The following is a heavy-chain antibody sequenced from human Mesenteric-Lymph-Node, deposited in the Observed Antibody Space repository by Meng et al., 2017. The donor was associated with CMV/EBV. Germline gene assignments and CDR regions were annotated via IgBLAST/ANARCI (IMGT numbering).Heavy chain of an antibody. V-gene: IGHV4-31*02. CDR1: ISCGCSY. CDR2: IYYRGSP. J-gene: IGHJ4*02. CDR3: ARGVTMIRGLFWGRGYFDY. Sequence: ISCGCSYWSWFRQHPRQGPEWIVYIYYRGSPYYNPSLKSRVSISVDTSENQFSLKLISVTAADTAVYYCARGVTMIRGLFWGRGYFDYWGQGTLVTVSS. D-gene: IGHD3-10*01.